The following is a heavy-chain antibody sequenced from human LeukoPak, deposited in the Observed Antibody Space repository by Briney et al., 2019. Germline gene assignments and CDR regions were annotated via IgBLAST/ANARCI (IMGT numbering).Heavy chain of an antibody. Sequence: SETLSLTCTVSGGSISPYYWNWIRQPPGKRLEWIGHIYYSGSPAYNPSLKSRVTMSVDMSKNQLSLEASSVTAADTAVYYCARGSSGNAWNYSYWGQGTLVTVSS. J-gene: IGHJ4*02. CDR3: ARGSSGNAWNYSY. CDR1: GGSISPYY. CDR2: IYYSGSP. D-gene: IGHD1-7*01. V-gene: IGHV4-59*08.